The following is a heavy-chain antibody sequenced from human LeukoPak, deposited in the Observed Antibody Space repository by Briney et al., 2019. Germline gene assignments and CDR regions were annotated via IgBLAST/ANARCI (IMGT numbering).Heavy chain of an antibody. CDR1: GFTFSSYA. V-gene: IGHV3-23*01. CDR3: AKDPVTTYYYYYYMDV. CDR2: ISSSGGAT. J-gene: IGHJ6*03. Sequence: GGSLRLSCAASGFTFSSYAMSWVRQAPGKGLEWVSVISSSGGATYYADSVKGRFTISRDNSKNTLYLQMNSLRAEDTAVYYCAKDPVTTYYYYYYMDVWGKGTTVTVSS. D-gene: IGHD4-17*01.